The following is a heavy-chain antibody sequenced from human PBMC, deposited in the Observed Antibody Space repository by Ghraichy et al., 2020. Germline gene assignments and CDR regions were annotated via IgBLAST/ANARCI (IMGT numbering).Heavy chain of an antibody. Sequence: VSLINSEGISTSYADSVKGRFTISRDNAKNTLYLQMTSLRAEDTAVYYCARGSGPAAPGVYFYYSMAVWGKGTTVIVSS. CDR3: ARGSGPAAPGVYFYYSMAV. CDR2: INSEGIST. V-gene: IGHV3-74*01. D-gene: IGHD2-2*01. J-gene: IGHJ6*03.